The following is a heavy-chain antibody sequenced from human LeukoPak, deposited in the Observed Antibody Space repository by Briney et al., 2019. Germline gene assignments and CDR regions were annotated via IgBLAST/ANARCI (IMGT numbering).Heavy chain of an antibody. CDR3: ARASFTENAMVKYMDV. Sequence: PSETLSLTCTVSGGSISGYHWNWIRQSPGKGLEWIANIFYTGNADYNPSLKSRVTISLDTPKNQISLILTSVTAADTAVYYCARASFTENAMVKYMDVWGKGTTVTVSS. CDR1: GGSISGYH. D-gene: IGHD5-18*01. V-gene: IGHV4-59*08. CDR2: IFYTGNA. J-gene: IGHJ6*03.